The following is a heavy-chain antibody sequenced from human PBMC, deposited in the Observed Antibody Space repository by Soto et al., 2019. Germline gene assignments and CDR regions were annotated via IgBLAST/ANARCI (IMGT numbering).Heavy chain of an antibody. CDR1: GFTFSDYY. J-gene: IGHJ6*02. Sequence: QVQLVESGGGLVKPGGSLRLSCGASGFTFSDYYMNWIRQAPGKGLEWVSYISSSSGYTNYADSVKGRFTISRDNAKNSLYLQMNSLRAEDTAVYYCARESSSFYGMDVWGQGTTVTVSS. D-gene: IGHD6-6*01. CDR3: ARESSSFYGMDV. V-gene: IGHV3-11*06. CDR2: ISSSSGYT.